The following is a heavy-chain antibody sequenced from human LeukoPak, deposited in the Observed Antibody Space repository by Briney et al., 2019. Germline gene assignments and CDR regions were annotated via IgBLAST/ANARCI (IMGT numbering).Heavy chain of an antibody. D-gene: IGHD3-10*01. Sequence: PGGSLRLSRAASGFSFSNYWFHWVRQAPGEGLVWVSRTNEHGTIINYADSVKGRFTISRDNAKNTLYLQMNSLRTEDSALYYCVVDLSGSADYWGQGTLVTVSS. J-gene: IGHJ4*02. CDR2: TNEHGTII. CDR3: VVDLSGSADY. V-gene: IGHV3-74*01. CDR1: GFSFSNYW.